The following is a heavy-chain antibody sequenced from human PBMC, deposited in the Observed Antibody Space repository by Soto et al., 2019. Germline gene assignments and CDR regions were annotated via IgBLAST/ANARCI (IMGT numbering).Heavy chain of an antibody. CDR3: ARVSYFGSGAGFFGT. D-gene: IGHD3-10*01. CDR2: IFHSGSS. Sequence: QVQLQESGPGLVQPSRTLSLICSVSGDSITSGNYYWSWVRQHPGKGLEWLAYIFHSGSSYYNPSLRSRLTVSVNTSRSQSSLSLTSVTAADTALYYCARVSYFGSGAGFFGTWGPGILVTVSS. J-gene: IGHJ5*02. CDR1: GDSITSGNYY. V-gene: IGHV4-31*02.